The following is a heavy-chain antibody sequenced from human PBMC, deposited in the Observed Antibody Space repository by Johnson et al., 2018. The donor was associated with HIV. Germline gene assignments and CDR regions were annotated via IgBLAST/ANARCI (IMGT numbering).Heavy chain of an antibody. CDR2: ISWNSGSI. CDR1: GFTFDDYA. V-gene: IGHV3-9*01. Sequence: VQLVESGGGLVQPGRSLRLSCAASGFTFDDYAMNWVRQAPGKGLEWVSGISWNSGSIAYADSVKGRFTISRDNAKKSLYLQMNSLRAEDTALYYCTRDTYIHRVTVTESAFEIWGQGTVVTVSS. J-gene: IGHJ3*02. CDR3: TRDTYIHRVTVTESAFEI. D-gene: IGHD4-11*01.